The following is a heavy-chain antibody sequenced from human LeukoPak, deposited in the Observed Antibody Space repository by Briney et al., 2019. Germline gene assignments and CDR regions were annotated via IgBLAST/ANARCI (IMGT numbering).Heavy chain of an antibody. Sequence: PGGSLRLSCAASGFTLSTYWMHWVRQAPGKGLVWVSRINSDGTTTTYADSVKGRFTISRDNAKNTLYLQMNSLRAEDTAVYYYARPLYRHASHFDYWGQGTLVTVSP. CDR3: ARPLYRHASHFDY. V-gene: IGHV3-74*01. J-gene: IGHJ4*02. CDR1: GFTLSTYW. CDR2: INSDGTTT. D-gene: IGHD2-2*02.